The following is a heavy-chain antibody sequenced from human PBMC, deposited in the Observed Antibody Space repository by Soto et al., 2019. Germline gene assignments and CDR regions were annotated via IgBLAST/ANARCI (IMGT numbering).Heavy chain of an antibody. CDR2: IYSGGST. D-gene: IGHD2-2*02. CDR1: GFTVSSNY. V-gene: IGHV3-53*04. J-gene: IGHJ6*03. Sequence: GGSLRLSCAASGFTVSSNYMSWVRQAPGKGLEWVSVIYSGGSTYYADSVKGRFTISRHNSKNTLYLQMNSLRAEDTAVYYCARGNRQYCSSTSCYMYYYYYYMDVWGKGTTVTVSS. CDR3: ARGNRQYCSSTSCYMYYYYYYMDV.